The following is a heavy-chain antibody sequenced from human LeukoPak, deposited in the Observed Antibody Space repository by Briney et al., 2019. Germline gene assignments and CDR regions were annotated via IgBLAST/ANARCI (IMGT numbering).Heavy chain of an antibody. CDR3: ARKGPSTIADY. D-gene: IGHD1-1*01. CDR2: IHHSVGT. V-gene: IGHV4-4*02. J-gene: IGHJ4*02. CDR1: GGFISRGNW. Sequence: SETLSLTCAVSGGFISRGNWWGWFRQPPGKGLEWIAEIHHSVGTNYNPSLKTRLAISMDTSKNQFSLDVTSMTAADAGMYYCARKGPSTIADYWGRGILVTVSS.